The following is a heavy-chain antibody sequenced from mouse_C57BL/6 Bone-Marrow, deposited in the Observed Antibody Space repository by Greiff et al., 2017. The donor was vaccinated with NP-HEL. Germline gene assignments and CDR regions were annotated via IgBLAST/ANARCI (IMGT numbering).Heavy chain of an antibody. V-gene: IGHV1-81*01. CDR1: GYTFPSYG. CDR3: AGNWDGY. CDR2: SYPRSGNT. Sequence: ASFTLSFKASGYTFPSYGISWVKQRTGQGLEWIGESYPRSGNTYYNEKFKGKDTLTADKSSSTAYMELRSLTSEDSAVYLCAGNWDGYWGQGKNLTVS. D-gene: IGHD4-1*01. J-gene: IGHJ2*01.